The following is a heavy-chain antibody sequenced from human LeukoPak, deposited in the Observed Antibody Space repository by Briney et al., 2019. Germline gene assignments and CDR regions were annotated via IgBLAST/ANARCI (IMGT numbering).Heavy chain of an antibody. CDR1: GGSISSYY. CDR3: ASTYYDSSGYYFDY. CDR2: IYYSGST. J-gene: IGHJ4*02. D-gene: IGHD3-22*01. Sequence: SETLSLTCTVSGGSISSYYWSWIWQPPGKGLEWIGYIYYSGSTNYNPSLKSRVTVSVDTSKSQFSLKLSSVTAADTAVYYCASTYYDSSGYYFDYWGQGTLVTVSS. V-gene: IGHV4-59*08.